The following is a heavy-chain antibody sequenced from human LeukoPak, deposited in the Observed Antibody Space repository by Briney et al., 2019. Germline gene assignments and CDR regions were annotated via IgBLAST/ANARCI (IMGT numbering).Heavy chain of an antibody. Sequence: SQTLSLTCAISGDSVSSNSAAWNWIRQSPSRGLEWLGRTYYRSKWYNDYAVSVKSRITINPDTSKNQFSLQLNSVTPEDTAVYYCARVYSSSWYLGGFEATAGFDPWGQGTLVTVSS. J-gene: IGHJ5*02. V-gene: IGHV6-1*01. D-gene: IGHD6-13*01. CDR1: GDSVSSNSAA. CDR3: ARVYSSSWYLGGFEATAGFDP. CDR2: TYYRSKWYN.